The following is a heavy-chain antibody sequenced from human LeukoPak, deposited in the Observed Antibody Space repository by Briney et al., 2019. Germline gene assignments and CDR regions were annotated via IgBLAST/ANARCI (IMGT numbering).Heavy chain of an antibody. CDR2: INHSGST. V-gene: IGHV4-34*01. Sequence: SETLSLTCAVYGGSFSGYYWSWIRQPPGKGLEWIGEINHSGSTNYNPSLKSRVTISVDTPKNQFSLKLSSVTAADTAVYYCARGDLVVVPASSSLIFDYWGQGTLVTVSS. CDR3: ARGDLVVVPASSSLIFDY. J-gene: IGHJ4*02. CDR1: GGSFSGYY. D-gene: IGHD2-2*01.